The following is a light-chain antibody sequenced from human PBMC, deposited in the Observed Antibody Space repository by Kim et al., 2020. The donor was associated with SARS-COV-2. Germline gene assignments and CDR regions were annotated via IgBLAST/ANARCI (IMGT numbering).Light chain of an antibody. V-gene: IGKV3-20*01. J-gene: IGKJ2*01. CDR2: GAS. CDR1: QSVSSSY. Sequence: EIVLTQSPGTLSLSPGERATLSCRASQSVSSSYLAWYQQKPGQAPRLLIYGASSRATGIPDRFSGSGSGTDFTLTISRLEPEDFAVYYCQQYGSLPRTFGQGTKLEI. CDR3: QQYGSLPRT.